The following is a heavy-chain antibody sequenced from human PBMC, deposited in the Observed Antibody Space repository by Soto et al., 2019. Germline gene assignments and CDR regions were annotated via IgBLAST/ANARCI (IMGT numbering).Heavy chain of an antibody. V-gene: IGHV4-30-4*01. Sequence: QVQLQESGPGLVKPSQTLSLTCTVSGGPISSGDYYWTWIRQPPGKGLEWIGSIHNRGSIYYNASLKSRLAISADTSKNQFSLRLSSVTAVDTAVYYCARDRLGYCTSTSCYYGMDVWGQGTTITVSS. CDR3: ARDRLGYCTSTSCYYGMDV. J-gene: IGHJ6*02. CDR1: GGPISSGDYY. D-gene: IGHD2-2*01. CDR2: IHNRGSI.